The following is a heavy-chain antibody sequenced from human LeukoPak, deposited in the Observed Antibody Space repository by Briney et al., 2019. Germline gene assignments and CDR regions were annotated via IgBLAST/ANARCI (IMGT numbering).Heavy chain of an antibody. V-gene: IGHV3-33*01. CDR2: IWYDGSNK. CDR1: GFTFSSYG. D-gene: IGHD6-19*01. CDR3: AREAYIAVAGTDYYYYGMDV. J-gene: IGHJ6*04. Sequence: GGSLRLSCAASGFTFSSYGMHWVRQAPGKGLEWVAVIWYDGSNKYYADSVKGRFTISRDNSKNTLYLQMNSLRAEDTAMYYCAREAYIAVAGTDYYYYGMDVWGKGTTVTVSS.